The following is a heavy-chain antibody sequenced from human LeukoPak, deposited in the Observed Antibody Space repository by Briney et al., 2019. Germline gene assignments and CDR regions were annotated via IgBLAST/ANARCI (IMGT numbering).Heavy chain of an antibody. V-gene: IGHV4-4*02. CDR3: ARAVTTVDDAFDI. CDR1: GGSISSSQW. CDR2: IYHSGST. J-gene: IGHJ3*02. Sequence: SETLSLTCAVSGGSISSSQWWSWVRQPPGKGLEWIGEIYHSGSTNYNPSLKSRVTISVDKSKNQFSLKLSSVSAADTAVYYCARAVTTVDDAFDIWGQGTMVTVSS. D-gene: IGHD4-23*01.